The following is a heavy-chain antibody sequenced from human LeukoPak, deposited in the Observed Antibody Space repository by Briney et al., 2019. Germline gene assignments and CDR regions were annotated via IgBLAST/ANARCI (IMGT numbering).Heavy chain of an antibody. CDR3: ARGGTTVTTATTGMYYYYYMDV. Sequence: TGGSLRLSCTASGFTFSNYEMNWVRQAPGKGLEWVSYISSSGSSIYYADSVKGRFTISRDNAKNSLYLQMNSLRAEDTAVYYCARGGTTVTTATTGMYYYYYMDVWGKGTTVTVSS. CDR1: GFTFSNYE. V-gene: IGHV3-48*03. D-gene: IGHD4-17*01. J-gene: IGHJ6*03. CDR2: ISSSGSSI.